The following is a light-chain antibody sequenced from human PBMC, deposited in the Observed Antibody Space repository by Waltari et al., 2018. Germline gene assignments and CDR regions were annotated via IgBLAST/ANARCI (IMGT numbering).Light chain of an antibody. CDR3: QQYNNWPRT. Sequence: LVMTQSPSTLSVSTVERATLSCRASQSVSSNLAWYQQKPGQAPRLLIYGASTRATGIPARFSGSGSGTEFTLTISSLQSEDFAVYYCQQYNNWPRTFGQGTKVEIK. J-gene: IGKJ1*01. V-gene: IGKV3-15*01. CDR1: QSVSSN. CDR2: GAS.